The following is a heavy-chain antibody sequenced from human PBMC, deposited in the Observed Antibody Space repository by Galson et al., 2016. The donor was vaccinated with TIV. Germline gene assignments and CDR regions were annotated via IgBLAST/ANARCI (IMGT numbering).Heavy chain of an antibody. V-gene: IGHV5-10-1*01. CDR1: GYNFTNYW. D-gene: IGHD4-17*01. CDR3: ARPHYGDGGY. Sequence: QSGAEVKKPGESLRISCKTSGYNFTNYWIIWVRQMPGRGLEWVGRIDPEDSYTEYSPSFQGHVTISTDKSIGTSYLQWSSLKASDTAIDYCARPHYGDGGYWGLGPLVTVSS. CDR2: IDPEDSYT. J-gene: IGHJ4*02.